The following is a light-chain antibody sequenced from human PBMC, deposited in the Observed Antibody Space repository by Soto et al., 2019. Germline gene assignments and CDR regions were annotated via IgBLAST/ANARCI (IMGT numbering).Light chain of an antibody. Sequence: EIVLTQSPGTLSLSPGEGATLSCRASQSVTKNFLAWYQQKPCQAPRLLIYGASSRPGGIPDRFSGSGSGTDFTLTIPRLEPEDFAVYYCQQYGSSPYTFGQGTKVNI. J-gene: IGKJ2*01. CDR1: QSVTKNF. CDR3: QQYGSSPYT. V-gene: IGKV3-20*01. CDR2: GAS.